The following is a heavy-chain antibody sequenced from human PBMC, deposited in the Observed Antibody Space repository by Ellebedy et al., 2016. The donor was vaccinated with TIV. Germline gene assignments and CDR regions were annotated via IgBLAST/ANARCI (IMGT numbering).Heavy chain of an antibody. CDR3: VRTGRPWFDY. CDR1: GFTFSRFW. CDR2: ISTSSSYT. V-gene: IGHV3-21*06. Sequence: PGGSLRLSCAASGFTFSRFWMAWVRQAPGKGLEWVSTISTSSSYTKCADSVKGRFTVSKDDAKNSLYLHMNSLKAEDTAVYYCVRTGRPWFDYWGQGTLVTVSS. J-gene: IGHJ4*02. D-gene: IGHD2-8*02.